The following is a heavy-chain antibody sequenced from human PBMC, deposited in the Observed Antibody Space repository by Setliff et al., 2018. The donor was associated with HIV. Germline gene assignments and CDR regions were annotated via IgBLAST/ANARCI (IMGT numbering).Heavy chain of an antibody. CDR1: GDSINKHY. D-gene: IGHD1-26*01. J-gene: IGHJ6*02. CDR2: IYISGST. CDR3: ARRSIVGSTRGYYYYALDV. V-gene: IGHV4-4*09. Sequence: SETLSLTCTVSGDSINKHYWSWIRQPPGKGLEWIGFIYISGSTMYNPSLKSRVTMSLDTSKNQVSLKLTSVTAADTAVYYCARRSIVGSTRGYYYYALDVWGQGTTVTVSS.